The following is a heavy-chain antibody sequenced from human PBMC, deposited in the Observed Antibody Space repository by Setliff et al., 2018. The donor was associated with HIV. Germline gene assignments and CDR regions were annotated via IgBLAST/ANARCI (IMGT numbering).Heavy chain of an antibody. CDR1: GGSISSNNYY. D-gene: IGHD5-18*01. J-gene: IGHJ1*01. CDR3: ARGGYSYGFGRHRAYFQY. V-gene: IGHV4-39*07. Sequence: SETLSLTCTVSGGSISSNNYYWSRIRQTPGKGLEWIGEINHSGGTNYNPSLKSRVTMSVDTSKNQFSLKLSSVTAADTAVFYCARGGYSYGFGRHRAYFQYWGQGTQVTVSS. CDR2: INHSGGT.